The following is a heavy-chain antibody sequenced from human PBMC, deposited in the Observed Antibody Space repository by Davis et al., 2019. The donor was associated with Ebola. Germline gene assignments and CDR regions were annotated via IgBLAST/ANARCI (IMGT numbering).Heavy chain of an antibody. J-gene: IGHJ3*02. D-gene: IGHD4-23*01. CDR3: ATRPKAVVDDAFDI. V-gene: IGHV1-3*01. CDR1: GYTFTSYA. Sequence: AASVKVSCKASGYTFTSYAMHWVRQAPGQRLEWMGWINAGNGNTKYSQKFQGRVTITRDTSASTAYMELSSLRSEDTAVYYCATRPKAVVDDAFDIWGQGTLVTVSS. CDR2: INAGNGNT.